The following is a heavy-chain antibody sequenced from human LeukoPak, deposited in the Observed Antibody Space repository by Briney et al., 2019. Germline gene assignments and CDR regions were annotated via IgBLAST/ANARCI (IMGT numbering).Heavy chain of an antibody. CDR1: RFTFSIYW. V-gene: IGHV3-7*01. D-gene: IGHD3-22*01. CDR2: IEKDGSKK. Sequence: GGSLRLSCAASRFTFSIYWMSGPRHAPGRGREWVANIEKDGSKKSYVDSLKGRFTIFRDNAKNSLFLQMNSLRDEDTAVYYGATNSDYRFEYWGQGTLVTVSS. CDR3: ATNSDYRFEY. J-gene: IGHJ4*02.